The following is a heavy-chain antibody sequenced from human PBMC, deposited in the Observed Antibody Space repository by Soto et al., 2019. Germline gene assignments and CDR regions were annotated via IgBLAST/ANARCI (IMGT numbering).Heavy chain of an antibody. J-gene: IGHJ4*02. CDR1: GGSISSSSCY. V-gene: IGHV4-39*01. D-gene: IGHD3-3*01. CDR3: ARLSGMYYDFWSGSPNFDY. Sequence: SETQSLTCPVSGGSISSSSCYWGWIRQPPGKGLEWIGSIYYSGSTYYNPSLKSRVTISVDTSKNQFSLKLSSVTAADTAVYYCARLSGMYYDFWSGSPNFDYWGQGTLVTVSS. CDR2: IYYSGST.